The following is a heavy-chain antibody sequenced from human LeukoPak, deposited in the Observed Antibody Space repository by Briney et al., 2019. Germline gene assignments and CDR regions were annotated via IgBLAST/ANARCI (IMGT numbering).Heavy chain of an antibody. V-gene: IGHV3-74*01. CDR3: ARGPTPHQLLEMGDDWYFDL. CDR1: GFTFSSYW. J-gene: IGHJ2*01. D-gene: IGHD2-2*01. CDR2: INSHGSST. Sequence: GGSLRLSCAASGFTFSSYWMHWVRQAPGKGLVWVSRINSHGSSTNYADSVKGRFTISRDNAKNTLYLQMNSLRAEDTAVYYCARGPTPHQLLEMGDDWYFDLWGRGTLVTVSS.